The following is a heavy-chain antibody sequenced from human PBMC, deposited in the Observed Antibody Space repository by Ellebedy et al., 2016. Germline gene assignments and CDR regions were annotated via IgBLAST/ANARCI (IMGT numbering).Heavy chain of an antibody. J-gene: IGHJ2*01. V-gene: IGHV4/OR15-8*02. D-gene: IGHD3-10*01. Sequence: SETLSLTCVVSGDSISSSNWWSWVRQPPGKGLEWIGEVYYSGSSNYNPSLKSRVTMSIDKSKNQFSLRLNSVTAADTAVYYCARNYPSYYASGPEGWYFDLWGRGTLVSVSS. CDR2: VYYSGSS. CDR3: ARNYPSYYASGPEGWYFDL. CDR1: GDSISSSNW.